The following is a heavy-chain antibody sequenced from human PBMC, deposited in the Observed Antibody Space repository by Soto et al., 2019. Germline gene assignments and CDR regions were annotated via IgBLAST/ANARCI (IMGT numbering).Heavy chain of an antibody. CDR1: GFTFRNYG. Sequence: QVHLVESGGGVVQPGRSLRLSCAASGFTFRNYGMHWVRQAPGKGLEWLAVIWYDGSNKYYADSVKGRFTISRDNSKNTLDLEMNSLRDEDTAVYYCARDVRSRRYDLWGQGTLVIVSS. CDR3: ARDVRSRRYDL. CDR2: IWYDGSNK. J-gene: IGHJ5*02. V-gene: IGHV3-33*01. D-gene: IGHD3-10*02.